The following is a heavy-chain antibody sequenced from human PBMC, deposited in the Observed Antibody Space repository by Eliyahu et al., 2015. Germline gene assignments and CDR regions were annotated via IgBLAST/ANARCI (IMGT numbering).Heavy chain of an antibody. CDR2: IYXSGST. Sequence: QLQLQESGPGLVKPSETLSLTCTVSGGSISSSSYYWGWIRQPPGKGLEWIGSIYXSGSTYYNPSLKSRVTISVDTSKNQFSLKLSSVTAADTAVYYCAIAFLEWFMWFDPWGQGTLVTVSS. V-gene: IGHV4-39*07. CDR1: GGSISSSSYY. CDR3: AIAFLEWFMWFDP. J-gene: IGHJ5*02. D-gene: IGHD3-3*01.